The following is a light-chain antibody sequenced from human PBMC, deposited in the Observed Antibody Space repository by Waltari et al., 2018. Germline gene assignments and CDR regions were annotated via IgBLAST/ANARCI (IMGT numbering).Light chain of an antibody. CDR3: NQYGSSPYI. V-gene: IGKV3-20*01. CDR1: QGVTSRY. CDR2: GAS. Sequence: EIVLTQSPGTLSLSPGERATLSCRASQGVTSRYIAGYQQKPGQPPRILFYGASSRATGIPDRLSGSGSGTDFTLTISRLEPEDFAVYYCNQYGSSPYIFGQGTKLEIK. J-gene: IGKJ2*01.